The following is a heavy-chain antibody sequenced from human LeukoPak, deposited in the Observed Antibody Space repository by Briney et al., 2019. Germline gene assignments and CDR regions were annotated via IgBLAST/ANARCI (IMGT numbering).Heavy chain of an antibody. CDR1: AFTISGYA. CDR3: AKATHGDYYYYMDV. J-gene: IGHJ6*03. D-gene: IGHD3-10*01. CDR2: ISYSGTNA. Sequence: PGGSLRLSCAASAFTISGYAMTWVRQAPGKGLEWVSTISYSGTNAYYADSVKGRFTISRDNSKSMLYLQMNSLRAEDTALYYCAKATHGDYYYYMDVWGKGTTVTVSS. V-gene: IGHV3-23*01.